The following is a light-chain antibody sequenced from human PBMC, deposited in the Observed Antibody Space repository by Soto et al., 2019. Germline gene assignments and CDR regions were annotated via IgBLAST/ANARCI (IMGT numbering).Light chain of an antibody. CDR3: QQYGKTPWT. J-gene: IGKJ1*01. CDR2: AAS. V-gene: IGKV3-20*01. Sequence: EIVLTQSPGTLSLSPGERATLSCRASQSVTNRYLAWYQQKPGQAPRLLIYAASSRATGIPDRFSGSESGTDFTLTISRLEPEDFAVYYCQQYGKTPWTFGQGTKVEFK. CDR1: QSVTNRY.